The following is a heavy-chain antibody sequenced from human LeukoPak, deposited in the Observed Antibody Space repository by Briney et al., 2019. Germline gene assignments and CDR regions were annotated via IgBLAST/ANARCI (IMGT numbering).Heavy chain of an antibody. CDR2: IYYSGST. J-gene: IGHJ4*02. CDR3: ERTSIAAAGTEPFDY. D-gene: IGHD6-13*01. Sequence: SETLSLTCTGSGGSLSSCYWSWLRQPPGKGLEWIGYIYYSGSTNYNPSLKSRVTISVDTSKNQFSLKLSSVTAADTAVYYCERTSIAAAGTEPFDYWGQGTLVTVSS. CDR1: GGSLSSCY. V-gene: IGHV4-59*01.